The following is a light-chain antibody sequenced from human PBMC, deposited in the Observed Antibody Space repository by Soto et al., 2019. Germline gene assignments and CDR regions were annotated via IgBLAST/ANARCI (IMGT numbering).Light chain of an antibody. J-gene: IGLJ2*01. V-gene: IGLV1-51*01. CDR1: SSNIGSNA. CDR3: GSWDDSLNVGA. CDR2: ENN. Sequence: QSVLTQPTSASGTPGQRVTISCSGSSSNIGSNAVNWYQQLPGTAPKLLIYENNKRPSGIPDRFSGSKSGTSATLGITGLQTGDEAVYYCGSWDDSLNVGAFGGGTKLTVL.